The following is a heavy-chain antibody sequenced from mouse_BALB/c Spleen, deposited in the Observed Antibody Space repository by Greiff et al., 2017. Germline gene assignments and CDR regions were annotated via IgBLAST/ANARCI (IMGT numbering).Heavy chain of an antibody. Sequence: EVQLVESGAGLVKPGGSLKLSCAASGFTFSSYAMSWVRQTPEKRLEWVASISSGGSTYYPDSVKGRFTISRDNARNILYLQMSSLRSEDKAMYYCARGPREARKVYAMDYWGQGTSVTVSA. CDR2: ISSGGST. CDR3: ARGPREARKVYAMDY. CDR1: GFTFSSYA. J-gene: IGHJ4*01. D-gene: IGHD3-3*01. V-gene: IGHV5-6-5*01.